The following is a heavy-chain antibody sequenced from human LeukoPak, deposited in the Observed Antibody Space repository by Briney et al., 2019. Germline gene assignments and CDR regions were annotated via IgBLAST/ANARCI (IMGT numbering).Heavy chain of an antibody. Sequence: GGSLRLSCAASGFTFSSYAMHWVRQAPGKGLEWVAVISYDGSNKYYADSVKGRFTISRDNSKNTLYLQMNSLRAEDTAVYYCASEIGVGYYYGMDVWGQGTTVTVS. CDR3: ASEIGVGYYYGMDV. CDR1: GFTFSSYA. V-gene: IGHV3-30-3*01. D-gene: IGHD2/OR15-2a*01. CDR2: ISYDGSNK. J-gene: IGHJ6*02.